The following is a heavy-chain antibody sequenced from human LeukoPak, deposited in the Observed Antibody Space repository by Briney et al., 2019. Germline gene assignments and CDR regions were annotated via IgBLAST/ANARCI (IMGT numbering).Heavy chain of an antibody. Sequence: SETLSLTCTVSGGSISSSSYYWGWIRQPPGKGLEWIGSIYYSGSTYYNPSLKSRVTISVDTSKNQFSLKLSSVTAADTAVYYCARARRYCSSTSCYYYYYYYMDVWGKGTTVTVSS. V-gene: IGHV4-39*07. D-gene: IGHD2-2*01. J-gene: IGHJ6*03. CDR1: GGSISSSSYY. CDR2: IYYSGST. CDR3: ARARRYCSSTSCYYYYYYYMDV.